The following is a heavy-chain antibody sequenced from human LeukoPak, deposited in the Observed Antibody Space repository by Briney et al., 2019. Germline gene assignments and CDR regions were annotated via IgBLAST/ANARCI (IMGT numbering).Heavy chain of an antibody. D-gene: IGHD5-18*01. Sequence: GGSLRLSCAASGFTFSSYWMSWVRQAPGKGLEWVAHINKDGGEKYYVDSVKGRFTISRDNAKNSLYLQMNSLRADDTAVYYCAREEVGYSYGASFDNWFDPWGQGTLVTVSS. V-gene: IGHV3-7*03. CDR2: INKDGGEK. J-gene: IGHJ5*02. CDR1: GFTFSSYW. CDR3: AREEVGYSYGASFDNWFDP.